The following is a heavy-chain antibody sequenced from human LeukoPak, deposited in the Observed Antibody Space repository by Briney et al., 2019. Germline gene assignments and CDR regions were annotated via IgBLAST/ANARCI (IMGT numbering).Heavy chain of an antibody. Sequence: AGSLRLSCAASGFTFKTYTMHWIRQAPGMGLEWVSSISSSSSYIYYADSVKGRFTISRDNAKNSLYLQMNSLRAEDTAVYYCARPLSSGWLDYWGQGTLVTVSS. CDR3: ARPLSSGWLDY. V-gene: IGHV3-21*01. J-gene: IGHJ4*02. D-gene: IGHD6-19*01. CDR2: ISSSSSYI. CDR1: GFTFKTYT.